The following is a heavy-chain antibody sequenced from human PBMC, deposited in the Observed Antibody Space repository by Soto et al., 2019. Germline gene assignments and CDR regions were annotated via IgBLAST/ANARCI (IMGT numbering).Heavy chain of an antibody. CDR1: GGTFGSYI. J-gene: IGHJ4*02. D-gene: IGHD6-19*01. V-gene: IGHV1-69*04. CDR3: ARDLAVAGLDY. Sequence: SVKVSCKASGGTFGSYIISWVRQAPGQGLEWMGRIIPILGIANYAQKFQGRVTITADKSTSTAYMELSSLRSEDTAVYYCARDLAVAGLDYWGQGTLVTVSS. CDR2: IIPILGIA.